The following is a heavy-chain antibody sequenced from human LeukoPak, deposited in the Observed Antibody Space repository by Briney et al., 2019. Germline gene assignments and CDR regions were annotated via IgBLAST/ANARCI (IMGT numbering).Heavy chain of an antibody. Sequence: SETLSLTCAVYGGSFSDHYWNWIRQPPGKGLEWIGEINHSGSTNYNPSLKSRVTISVDTSKNQFSLKLSSVTAADTAVYYCARALVEQWPFDYRGQGTLVTVSS. V-gene: IGHV4-34*01. D-gene: IGHD6-19*01. CDR1: GGSFSDHY. CDR3: ARALVEQWPFDY. J-gene: IGHJ4*02. CDR2: INHSGST.